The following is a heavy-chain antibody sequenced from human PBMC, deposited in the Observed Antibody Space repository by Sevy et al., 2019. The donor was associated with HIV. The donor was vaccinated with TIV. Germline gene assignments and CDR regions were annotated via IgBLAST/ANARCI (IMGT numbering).Heavy chain of an antibody. CDR2: VYYSGST. CDR1: GGSLSSYY. CDR3: ARRRGVFDY. D-gene: IGHD6-13*01. J-gene: IGHJ4*02. V-gene: IGHV4-59*01. Sequence: SETLSLTCTVSGGSLSSYYWSWIRQPPGKGLEWIGYVYYSGSTNYDPSLKSRVTISVDTSKNQFSLKLSSVTAADTAVYYCARRRGVFDYWGQGTLVTVSS.